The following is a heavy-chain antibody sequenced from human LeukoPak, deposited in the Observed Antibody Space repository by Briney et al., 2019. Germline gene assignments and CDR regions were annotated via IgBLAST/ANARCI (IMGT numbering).Heavy chain of an antibody. CDR1: GGSFNGFY. J-gene: IGHJ5*02. CDR3: ARDPHTWFDP. CDR2: INHSGST. Sequence: SETLSLTCAVYGGSFNGFYWSWVRQPPGKGLEWIGEINHSGSTNSNPSLKSRVTISVDTSKNQISLNLTSVTAADTAVYYCARDPHTWFDPWGQGTLVTVSS. V-gene: IGHV4-34*01.